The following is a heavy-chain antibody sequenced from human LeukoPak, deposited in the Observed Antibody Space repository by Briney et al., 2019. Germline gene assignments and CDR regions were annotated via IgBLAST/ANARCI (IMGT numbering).Heavy chain of an antibody. CDR3: ARVAIVATYFDY. CDR1: GYTFTGYY. J-gene: IGHJ4*02. Sequence: ASVKVSCKASGYTFTGYYMHWVRQVPGQALEWMGWINPNSGGTNYAQKFQGRVTMTRDTSITTAYMELSRLRSEDTAVYYCARVAIVATYFDYWGQGTLVTVSS. V-gene: IGHV1-2*02. D-gene: IGHD5-12*01. CDR2: INPNSGGT.